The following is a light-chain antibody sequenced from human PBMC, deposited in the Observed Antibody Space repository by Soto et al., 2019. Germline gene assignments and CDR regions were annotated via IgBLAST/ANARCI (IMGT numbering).Light chain of an antibody. CDR2: AAS. V-gene: IGKV1-12*01. CDR1: QGISSW. Sequence: VQMTQSPASVSASVGYIVTVTCRXSQGISSWLAWYQQKPGKAPKLLIYAASSLQSGVPSRFSGSGSGTDFTFIISSLQPEDIATYYCQQYDNLPPITFGQGTRLEIK. J-gene: IGKJ5*01. CDR3: QQYDNLPPIT.